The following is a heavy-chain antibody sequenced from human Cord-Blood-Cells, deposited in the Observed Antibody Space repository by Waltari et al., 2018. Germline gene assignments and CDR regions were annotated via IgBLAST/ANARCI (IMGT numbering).Heavy chain of an antibody. CDR2: SYYSGST. D-gene: IGHD7-27*01. V-gene: IGHV4-59*01. CDR3: ARVRNGDWGWYFDL. CDR1: GGSISSYY. Sequence: QVQLQESGPGLVKPSETLSLTCTVSGGSISSYYWSWIRQPPGKGLEWIGYSYYSGSTNTTPSLKSRVTISVDTSKNQFSLKLGSVTAADTAVYYCARVRNGDWGWYFDLWGRGTLVTVSS. J-gene: IGHJ2*01.